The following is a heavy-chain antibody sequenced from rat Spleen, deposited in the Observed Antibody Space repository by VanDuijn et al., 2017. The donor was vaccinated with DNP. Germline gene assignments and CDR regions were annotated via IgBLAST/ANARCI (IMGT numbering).Heavy chain of an antibody. J-gene: IGHJ4*01. V-gene: IGHV3-3*01. D-gene: IGHD1-1*01. Sequence: EVQLQESGPGLVKPSQSLSLTCSVTGYSITSGHKWTWIRKFPGNELEWMGYVNNEGSTNYNPSLKSRFSITRDTSRNQFFLQVNSVRNEDTATYYCARLRLEWEVRAMDAWGQGTSVTVSS. CDR1: GYSITSGHK. CDR2: VNNEGST. CDR3: ARLRLEWEVRAMDA.